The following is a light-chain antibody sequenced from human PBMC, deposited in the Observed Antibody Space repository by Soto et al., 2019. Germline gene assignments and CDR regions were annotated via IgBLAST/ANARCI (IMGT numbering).Light chain of an antibody. CDR2: DAS. CDR1: QSVSSY. V-gene: IGKV3-11*01. CDR3: QQRSNWPPIT. Sequence: EIVLTQPPATLSLSPGERATLSCRASQSVSSYLAWYQQKPGQAPRLLIYDASNRATGIPARFSGSGSGTDFTLTISSLEPEDFAVYYCQQRSNWPPITFGQGTRLEMK. J-gene: IGKJ5*01.